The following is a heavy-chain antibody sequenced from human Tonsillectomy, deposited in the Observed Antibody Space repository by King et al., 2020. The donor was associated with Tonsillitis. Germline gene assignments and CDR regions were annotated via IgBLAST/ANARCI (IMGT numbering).Heavy chain of an antibody. CDR2: ISYDGSNK. D-gene: IGHD3/OR15-3a*01. CDR1: GFTFSTYG. Sequence: VQLVESGGRVVQPGRSLRLSCAASGFTFSTYGMHWVRQAPGKGLEWVAVISYDGSNKYYADSVKGRFTISRDNSKNTLYLQMNSLRGEDTAVYYCAKDRVYDIWLGFAGPFAYWGRGTLVPASS. V-gene: IGHV3-30*18. J-gene: IGHJ4*02. CDR3: AKDRVYDIWLGFAGPFAY.